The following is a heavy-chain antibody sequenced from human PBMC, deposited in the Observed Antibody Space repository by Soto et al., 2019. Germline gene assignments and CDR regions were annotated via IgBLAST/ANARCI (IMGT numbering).Heavy chain of an antibody. Sequence: EVQLVESGGVVVQPGGSLRLSYAASGFTFDDYTMHWVRQAPGKGLEWVSLISWDGGSTYYADSVKGRFTISRDNSKNSLYLQMNSLRTEDTALYYCAKDKGGEWECFDYWGQGTLVTVSS. CDR1: GFTFDDYT. CDR2: ISWDGGST. V-gene: IGHV3-43*01. J-gene: IGHJ4*02. D-gene: IGHD1-26*01. CDR3: AKDKGGEWECFDY.